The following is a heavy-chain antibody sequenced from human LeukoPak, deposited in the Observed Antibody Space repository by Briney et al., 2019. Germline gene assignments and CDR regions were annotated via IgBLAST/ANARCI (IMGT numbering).Heavy chain of an antibody. J-gene: IGHJ4*02. D-gene: IGHD1-26*01. CDR2: IYHSGST. CDR3: ARDMTTTSQAFGY. Sequence: SETLSLTCTVSGGSISSGGYYWSWIRQPPGKGLEWIGYIYHSGSTYYNPSLKSRVTISVDRSKNQFSLKLSSVTAADTAVYYCARDMTTTSQAFGYWGQGTLVTVSS. V-gene: IGHV4-30-2*01. CDR1: GGSISSGGYY.